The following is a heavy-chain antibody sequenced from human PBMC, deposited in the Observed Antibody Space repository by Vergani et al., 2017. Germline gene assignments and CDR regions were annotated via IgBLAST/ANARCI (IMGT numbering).Heavy chain of an antibody. J-gene: IGHJ3*02. CDR3: ARGTPDVDFDI. CDR1: GGSFNSGSYY. CDR2: IDTNGVI. D-gene: IGHD2-15*01. Sequence: QVQLQESGPGLVKPSQTLSLTCTVSGGSFNSGSYYWSWLRQPAGKRLGWIGRIDTNGVIHYNPSLTSRATISVDTSRNQISLKLTSVTATDTAIYFCARGTPDVDFDIWGQGTMITVSS. V-gene: IGHV4-61*02.